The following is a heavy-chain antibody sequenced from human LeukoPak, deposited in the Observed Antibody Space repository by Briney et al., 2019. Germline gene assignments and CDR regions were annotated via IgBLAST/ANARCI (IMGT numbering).Heavy chain of an antibody. CDR3: ARVQRTKGSGSYYSQAFDI. Sequence: SETLSLTCAVYGGSFSGYYWSWIRQPPGKGLEWIGEINHSGSTNYNPSLKSRVTISVDTSKNQFSLKLSSVTAADTAVYYCARVQRTKGSGSYYSQAFDIWGQGTMVTVSS. CDR2: INHSGST. CDR1: GGSFSGYY. V-gene: IGHV4-34*01. D-gene: IGHD3-10*01. J-gene: IGHJ3*02.